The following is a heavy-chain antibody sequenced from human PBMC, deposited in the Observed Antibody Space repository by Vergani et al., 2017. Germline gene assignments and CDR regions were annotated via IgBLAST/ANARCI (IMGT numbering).Heavy chain of an antibody. V-gene: IGHV4-39*01. J-gene: IGHJ2*01. CDR3: ASGKYYSDSTSHFRGRYFDV. Sequence: QMQLQESGPGLVKASETLSLTCTVSGDSIISRSYYWGWIRQPPGKGLEWIGSIYNSGNGDSSSSLKSRVTISADTSKNQFSLRLTSVTAADTAVYYCASGKYYSDSTSHFRGRYFDVWGRDTLVTVPS. CDR1: GDSIISRSYY. D-gene: IGHD3-16*01. CDR2: IYNSGNG.